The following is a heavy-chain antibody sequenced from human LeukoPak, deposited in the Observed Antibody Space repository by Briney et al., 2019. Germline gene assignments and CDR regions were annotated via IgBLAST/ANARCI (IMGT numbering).Heavy chain of an antibody. Sequence: GASVKVSCKASGYTFTGYYMNWVRQAPGQGLEWMGWINPNSGGTNYAQKFQGRVTMTRDTSISTAYMELSRLRSDDTAVYYCARGRHYGSGNKNAFDIWGQGTMVTVSS. CDR3: ARGRHYGSGNKNAFDI. CDR1: GYTFTGYY. V-gene: IGHV1-2*02. CDR2: INPNSGGT. D-gene: IGHD3-10*01. J-gene: IGHJ3*02.